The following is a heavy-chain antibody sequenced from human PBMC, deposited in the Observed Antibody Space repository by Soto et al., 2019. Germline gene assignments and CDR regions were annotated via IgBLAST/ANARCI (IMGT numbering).Heavy chain of an antibody. CDR1: GCSFTSYW. Sequence: GESLKISCKGSGCSFTSYWIGWVRQMPGKGLEWMGIIYPGDSDTRYSPSFQGQVTISADKSISTAYLQWSSLKASDTAMYYCARQRYYYDSSGYPDYYGMDVWGQGTTVTVSS. CDR2: IYPGDSDT. J-gene: IGHJ6*02. CDR3: ARQRYYYDSSGYPDYYGMDV. V-gene: IGHV5-51*01. D-gene: IGHD3-22*01.